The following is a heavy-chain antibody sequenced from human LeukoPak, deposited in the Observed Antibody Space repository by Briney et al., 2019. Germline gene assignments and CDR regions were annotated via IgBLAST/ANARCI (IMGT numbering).Heavy chain of an antibody. CDR1: GFTFSSYA. CDR2: ISGSGGST. Sequence: PGGSLRLSCAASGFTFSSYAMSWVRRAPGKGLEWVSAISGSGGSTYYADSVKGRFTISRDNSKNTLYLQMNSLRAEDTAVYYCAKPVVRGVTLPDYWGQGTLVTVSS. CDR3: AKPVVRGVTLPDY. D-gene: IGHD3-10*01. J-gene: IGHJ4*02. V-gene: IGHV3-23*01.